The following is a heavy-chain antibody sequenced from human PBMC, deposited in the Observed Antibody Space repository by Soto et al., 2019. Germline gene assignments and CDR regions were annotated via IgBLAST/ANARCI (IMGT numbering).Heavy chain of an antibody. CDR1: GFTFSSYT. J-gene: IGHJ4*02. V-gene: IGHV3-21*01. CDR3: ARDNGRGYSGYDWSY. Sequence: EVPLVESGGGLVQPGGSLRLSCAASGFTFSSYTMNWVRQAPGKGPEWVSSITFSSSYIYYAASVKGRFTISRDNAQNSLYLQMNSLRAEDTAVYYCARDNGRGYSGYDWSYWGQGTLVTVSS. CDR2: ITFSSSYI. D-gene: IGHD5-12*01.